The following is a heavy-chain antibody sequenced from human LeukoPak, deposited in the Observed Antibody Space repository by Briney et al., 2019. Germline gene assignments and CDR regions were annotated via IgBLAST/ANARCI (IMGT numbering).Heavy chain of an antibody. J-gene: IGHJ4*02. Sequence: TGGSLRLSCAASGFTFSSYSMNWVRQAPGKGLEWVSSISSSSSYIYYADSVKGRFTISRDNAKNSLYLQMNSLGAEDTAVYYCARDPYYGSGSLDYWGQGTLVTVSS. CDR1: GFTFSSYS. CDR3: ARDPYYGSGSLDY. CDR2: ISSSSSYI. V-gene: IGHV3-21*01. D-gene: IGHD3-10*01.